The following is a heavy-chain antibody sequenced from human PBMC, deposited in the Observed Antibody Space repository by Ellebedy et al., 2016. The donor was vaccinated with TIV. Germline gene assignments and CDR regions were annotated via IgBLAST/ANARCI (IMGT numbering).Heavy chain of an antibody. CDR1: GFNTAW. D-gene: IGHD1-26*01. V-gene: IGHV3-15*01. CDR3: TTTLVGITAPAFDI. CDR2: IKSNNDGGTT. Sequence: GGSLRLXXAASGFNTAWMSWVRPAPGKGLEWVGRIKSNNDGGTTDYAAPVKGRFIISRDDSKNTLYLQLNSLKTEDTAVYYCTTTLVGITAPAFDIWGQGTMVTVSS. J-gene: IGHJ3*02.